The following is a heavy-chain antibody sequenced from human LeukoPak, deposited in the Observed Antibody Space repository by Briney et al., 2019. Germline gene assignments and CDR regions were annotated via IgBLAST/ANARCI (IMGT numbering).Heavy chain of an antibody. CDR2: IRYDGSNK. Sequence: GGSLRLSCAASGFTFSISAMSWVRQAPGKGLEWVAFIRYDGSNKYYADSVKGRFTISRDNSKNTLYLQMNSLRAEDTAVYYCAKAGRYYYDSSGPLAYDAFDIWGQGTMVTVSS. D-gene: IGHD3-22*01. V-gene: IGHV3-30*02. CDR3: AKAGRYYYDSSGPLAYDAFDI. CDR1: GFTFSISA. J-gene: IGHJ3*02.